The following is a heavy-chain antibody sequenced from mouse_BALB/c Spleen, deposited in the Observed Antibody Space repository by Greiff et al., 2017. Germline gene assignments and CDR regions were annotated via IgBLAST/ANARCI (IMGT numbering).Heavy chain of an antibody. J-gene: IGHJ3*01. CDR1: GFTFSSYA. CDR3: ARRGDPAWFAY. Sequence: EVQLVESGGGLVKPGGSLKLSCAASGFTFSSYAMSWVRQSPEKRLEWVAEISSGGSYTYYPDTVTGRFTISRDNAKNTLYLEMSSLRSEDTAMYYCARRGDPAWFAYWGQGTLVTVSA. V-gene: IGHV5-9-4*01. CDR2: ISSGGSYT.